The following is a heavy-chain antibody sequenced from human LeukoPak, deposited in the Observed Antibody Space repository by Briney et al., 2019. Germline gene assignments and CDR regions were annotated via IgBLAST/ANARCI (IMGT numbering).Heavy chain of an antibody. CDR1: GYSFTSHW. CDR3: ARHGGYDYGDYNY. V-gene: IGHV5-51*01. J-gene: IGHJ4*02. D-gene: IGHD4-17*01. CDR2: IYPGDSDT. Sequence: GESLKISCQGSGYSFTSHWIGWVCQTPGKGLEWMGIIYPGDSDTRYSPSFQGQVTISADKSVSTAYLQWSSLKASDTAMYYCARHGGYDYGDYNYWGQGTLVTVSS.